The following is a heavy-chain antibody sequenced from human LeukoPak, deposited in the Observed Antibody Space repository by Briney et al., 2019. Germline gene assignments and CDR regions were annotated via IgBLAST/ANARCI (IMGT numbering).Heavy chain of an antibody. Sequence: SETLSLTCAVSGGSISSGGYSWSWIRQPPGKGLEWIGYIYHSGSTYYNPSLKSRVTISVDRSKNQFSLKLSSVTAADTAVYYCATSCYDSSGYYYFDYWGQGTLVTVSS. CDR2: IYHSGST. CDR1: GGSISSGGYS. D-gene: IGHD3-22*01. CDR3: ATSCYDSSGYYYFDY. J-gene: IGHJ4*02. V-gene: IGHV4-30-2*01.